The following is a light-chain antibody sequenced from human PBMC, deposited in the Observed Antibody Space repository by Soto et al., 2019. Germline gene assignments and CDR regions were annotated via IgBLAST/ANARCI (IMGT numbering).Light chain of an antibody. CDR2: AAS. J-gene: IGKJ2*01. V-gene: IGKV1-39*01. CDR3: QQSYSTPT. Sequence: DIQMTQSPSSLSASVGDRVTITCRASQSISSYLYWYQQKPGKAPKLLIYAASSLQSGVPSRFSGSGSGTDFTLTISRLQPEDFATYYCQQSYSTPTFGQGTKLEIK. CDR1: QSISSY.